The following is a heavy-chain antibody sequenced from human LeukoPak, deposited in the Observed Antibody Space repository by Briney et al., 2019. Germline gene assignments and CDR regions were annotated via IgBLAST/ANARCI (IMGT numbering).Heavy chain of an antibody. CDR3: AKLTVPSSPDLSY. Sequence: TGRSLRLSCAASGFTSEDYAMHWVRQAPGKGLEWVSGITWNSGDIGYADSVKGRFTISRDNSKNSLYLQMNSLRPEDTALYYCAKLTVPSSPDLSYWGHGTQVTVSS. CDR1: GFTSEDYA. J-gene: IGHJ4*01. V-gene: IGHV3-9*02. D-gene: IGHD4-17*01. CDR2: ITWNSGDI.